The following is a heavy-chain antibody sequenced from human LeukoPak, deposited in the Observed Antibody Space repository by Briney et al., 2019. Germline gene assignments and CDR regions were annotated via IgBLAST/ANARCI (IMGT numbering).Heavy chain of an antibody. CDR1: GGSINSYY. V-gene: IGHV4-4*07. D-gene: IGHD3-16*01. J-gene: IGHJ5*02. Sequence: SETLSLTCTVSGGSINSYYWSWIRQPAGKGLEWVGRIYTSGSTNYNPSLKRRVTMSVNLSKNQFSLKLSSVTAADTAVYYCARRRAVYDYVWGKGWFDPWGQGTLVTVSS. CDR2: IYTSGST. CDR3: ARRRAVYDYVWGKGWFDP.